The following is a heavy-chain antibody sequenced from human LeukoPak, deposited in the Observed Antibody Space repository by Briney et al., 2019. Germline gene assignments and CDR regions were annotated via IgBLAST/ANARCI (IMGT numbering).Heavy chain of an antibody. CDR2: MSGSGDTT. J-gene: IGHJ4*02. D-gene: IGHD6-19*01. V-gene: IGHV3-23*01. CDR1: GFTFSDAW. Sequence: GGSLRLSCVGSGFTFSDAWMTWVRQAPGKGLEWVSGMSGSGDTTYYADSVKGRFTISRDNSKNTLFLQMNSLRAEDTAVYYCAKLAGISGWYVYYFDYWGQGTLVTVS. CDR3: AKLAGISGWYVYYFDY.